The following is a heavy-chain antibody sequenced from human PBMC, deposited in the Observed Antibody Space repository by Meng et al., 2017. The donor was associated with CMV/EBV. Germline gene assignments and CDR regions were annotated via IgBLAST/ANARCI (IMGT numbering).Heavy chain of an antibody. CDR1: GYAVRDND. D-gene: IGHD1-14*01. J-gene: IGHJ4*02. CDR3: ARGRIFDH. Sequence: RVSCKASGYAVRDNDSDGVRQAAGQGREWMEWMNPSSGDTGYAPNFQDRVSISRDTSTGTAFMDLSSLRSDDTAVYYCARGRIFDHWGQGTLVTVSS. CDR2: MNPSSGDT. V-gene: IGHV1-8*03.